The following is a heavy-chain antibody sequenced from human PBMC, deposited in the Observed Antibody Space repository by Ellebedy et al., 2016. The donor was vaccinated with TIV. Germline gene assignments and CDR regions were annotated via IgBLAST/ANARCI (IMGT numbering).Heavy chain of an antibody. V-gene: IGHV3-13*01. CDR1: GFIFSSYD. CDR2: IGTGGDT. D-gene: IGHD6-6*01. Sequence: GESLKISXAASGFIFSSYDFHWVRQATGKGLEWVSAIGTGGDTYYPGSVKGRFTISRENARNSLYLQMNSLRAEDTAVYYCVREEQLVRAGFYGLDVWGQGTMVTVSS. CDR3: VREEQLVRAGFYGLDV. J-gene: IGHJ6*02.